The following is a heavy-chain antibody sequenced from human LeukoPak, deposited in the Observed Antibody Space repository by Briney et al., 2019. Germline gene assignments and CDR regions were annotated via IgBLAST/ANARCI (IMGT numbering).Heavy chain of an antibody. V-gene: IGHV4-34*01. J-gene: IGHJ5*02. D-gene: IGHD4-17*01. CDR2: INHSGST. CDR3: ARHGMTTVTRGWFDP. Sequence: PSETLSLTCAVYGGSFSGYYWSWIRQPPGKRLEWIGEINHSGSTNYNSPLKSRVTISVDTSKNQFSLKLTSVTAADTAVYYCARHGMTTVTRGWFDPWGQGTLVTVSS. CDR1: GGSFSGYY.